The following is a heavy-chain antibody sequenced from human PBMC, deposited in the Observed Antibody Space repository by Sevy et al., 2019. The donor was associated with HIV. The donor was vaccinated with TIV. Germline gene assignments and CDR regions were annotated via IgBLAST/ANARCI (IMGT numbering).Heavy chain of an antibody. J-gene: IGHJ6*02. CDR2: IFYTGST. CDR3: ARLAIFGGNYYYGMDV. CDR1: GGSISSYY. Sequence: SETLSLTCTVSGGSISSYYWSWIRQAPGKGLEWIGYIFYTGSTNYNPSLKSRLTISIDTSKNQFSLEVNSVTAADTAVYYFARLAIFGGNYYYGMDVWGHGTTVTVSS. V-gene: IGHV4-59*01. D-gene: IGHD3-3*01.